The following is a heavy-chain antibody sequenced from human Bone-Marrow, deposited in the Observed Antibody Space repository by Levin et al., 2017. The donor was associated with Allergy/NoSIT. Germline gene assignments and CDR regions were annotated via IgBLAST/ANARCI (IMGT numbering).Heavy chain of an antibody. V-gene: IGHV3-23*01. CDR2: ISGGVVST. D-gene: IGHD3-9*01. J-gene: IGHJ4*02. CDR3: AKDLEAKRFFDWVFPDS. Sequence: QPGGSLRLSCEASGFTFSAHAMSWVRQAPGKGPEVVSAISGGVVSTYYADSVKGRFTISRDDSKNTLYLQMNSLRPEDTAIYYCAKDLEAKRFFDWVFPDSWGQGTLVNVSS. CDR1: GFTFSAHA.